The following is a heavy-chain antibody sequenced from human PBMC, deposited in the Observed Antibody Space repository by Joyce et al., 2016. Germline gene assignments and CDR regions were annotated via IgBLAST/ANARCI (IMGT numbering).Heavy chain of an antibody. Sequence: QVQLQESGPGLMKPSETLSLTCTVSGGSVSNSFWSWIRQPPGKGLEWIGHIYYSGNSASVNYNPSLKSRVTMSADTSKSQFSLRVSFVTAGDTAVYYCARQSGPTYNWFDPWGQGTLVTVSS. J-gene: IGHJ5*02. CDR1: GGSVSNSF. CDR2: IYYSGNSASV. D-gene: IGHD3-3*01. CDR3: ARQSGPTYNWFDP. V-gene: IGHV4-59*02.